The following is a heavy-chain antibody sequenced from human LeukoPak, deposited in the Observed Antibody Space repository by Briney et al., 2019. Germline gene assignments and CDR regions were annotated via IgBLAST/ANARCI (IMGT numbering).Heavy chain of an antibody. V-gene: IGHV3-23*01. J-gene: IGHJ3*01. CDR1: GFTFSSYA. D-gene: IGHD3-10*01. CDR2: ISGSGGST. Sequence: HPGGSLRLSCAASGFTFSSYAISWVRQAPGKGLEWVSVISGSGGSTYYADSVKGRFTISRDNSKNTLYLQMNSLRAEDTAVYYCAKEMVHGVTYAFDVWGQGTMVTVSS. CDR3: AKEMVHGVTYAFDV.